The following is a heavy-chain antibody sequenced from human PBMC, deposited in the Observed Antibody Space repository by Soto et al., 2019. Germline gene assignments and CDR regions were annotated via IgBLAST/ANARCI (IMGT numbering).Heavy chain of an antibody. J-gene: IGHJ6*02. CDR3: AKGPSGQGITNYYYGMDV. CDR2: ISGSGGST. V-gene: IGHV3-23*01. D-gene: IGHD3-10*01. CDR1: GFTFSSYA. Sequence: GGSLRLSCAASGFTFSSYAMSWVRQAPGKGLEWVSAISGSGGSTCYADSVKGRFTISRDNSKNTLYLQMNSLRAEDTAVYYCAKGPSGQGITNYYYGMDVWGQGTTVTVSS.